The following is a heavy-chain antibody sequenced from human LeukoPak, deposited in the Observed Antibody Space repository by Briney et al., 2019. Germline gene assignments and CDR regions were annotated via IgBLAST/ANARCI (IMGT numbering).Heavy chain of an antibody. J-gene: IGHJ4*02. Sequence: SETLSLTCAVYGGSFSGYYWTWIRQTPGKGLEWIGEINHSGNTNYNPSLQSRVTISLDTSTNQFSLKLSSVIAADTAVYYCARVSGSSFDYWGQGTLVTVSS. D-gene: IGHD1-26*01. CDR2: INHSGNT. CDR3: ARVSGSSFDY. CDR1: GGSFSGYY. V-gene: IGHV4-34*01.